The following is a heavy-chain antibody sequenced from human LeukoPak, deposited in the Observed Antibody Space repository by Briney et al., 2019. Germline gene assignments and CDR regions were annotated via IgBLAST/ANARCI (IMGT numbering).Heavy chain of an antibody. Sequence: PGGSLRLSCAASGFTFSSYWMSWVRQAPGKGLEWVSCISTSSSYIYYADSVKGRFTISRDNAKNSLYLQMNILRAEDAAVYYCSRGSSTTTMTTDFDYWGQGTLVTVSS. J-gene: IGHJ4*02. V-gene: IGHV3-21*01. D-gene: IGHD4-17*01. CDR3: SRGSSTTTMTTDFDY. CDR2: ISTSSSYI. CDR1: GFTFSSYW.